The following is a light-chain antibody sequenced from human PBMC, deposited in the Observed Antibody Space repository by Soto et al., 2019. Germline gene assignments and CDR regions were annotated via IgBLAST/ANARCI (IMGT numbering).Light chain of an antibody. CDR3: ETWGSNARV. V-gene: IGLV4-60*02. Sequence: QPVLTQSSSASASLGSSVKLTCTLSSGHSSYIIAWHQQQPGKAPRYLMKLEGSGSYNKGSGVPDRFSGSSSGADRYLTISNLRFEDEADYYCETWGSNARVFGGGTKLTVL. CDR2: LEGSGSY. J-gene: IGLJ3*02. CDR1: SGHSSYI.